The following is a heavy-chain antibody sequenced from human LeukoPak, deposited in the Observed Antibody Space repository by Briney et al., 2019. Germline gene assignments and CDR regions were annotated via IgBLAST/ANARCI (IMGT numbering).Heavy chain of an antibody. CDR3: ARDGYYYDSSGSGYYDY. CDR1: GSTFSSYA. D-gene: IGHD3-22*01. J-gene: IGHJ4*02. CDR2: ISYDGSNK. V-gene: IGHV3-30*01. Sequence: GGSLRLSCAASGSTFSSYAMHWVRQAPGKGLEWVAVISYDGSNKYYADSVKGRFTISRDNSKNTLYLQMNSLRAEDTAVYYCARDGYYYDSSGSGYYDYWGQGTLVTASS.